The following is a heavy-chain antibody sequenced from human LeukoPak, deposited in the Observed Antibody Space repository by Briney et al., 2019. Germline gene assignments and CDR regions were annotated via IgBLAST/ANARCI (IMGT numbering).Heavy chain of an antibody. Sequence: PGGSLRLSCVASGFVFRNYFMSWVRQAPGKGLEWVASIKNDGSEKYYVDSVRGRYTISRDNTKNSLYLQMSSLRAEDTAVYYCATDRGWRTSGYYLYYFEYWGQGTLVAVSS. D-gene: IGHD3-3*01. CDR1: GFVFRNYF. CDR2: IKNDGSEK. V-gene: IGHV3-7*01. CDR3: ATDRGWRTSGYYLYYFEY. J-gene: IGHJ4*02.